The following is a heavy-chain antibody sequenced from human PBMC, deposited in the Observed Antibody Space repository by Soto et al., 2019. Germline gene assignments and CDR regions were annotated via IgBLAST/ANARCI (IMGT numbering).Heavy chain of an antibody. CDR3: ARERELFIPNSYSYYLAV. CDR1: GFTVSSNY. CDR2: IYSGGST. J-gene: IGHJ6*03. V-gene: IGHV3-66*01. Sequence: EVQLVESGGGLVQPGGSLRLSCAASGFTVSSNYMSWVRQAPGKGLEWVSVIYSGGSTYYADSVKGRFTISRDNSKNTRELQMNSRRAEDPAVYYGARERELFIPNSYSYYLAVWGKGTTVTVSS. D-gene: IGHD1-26*01.